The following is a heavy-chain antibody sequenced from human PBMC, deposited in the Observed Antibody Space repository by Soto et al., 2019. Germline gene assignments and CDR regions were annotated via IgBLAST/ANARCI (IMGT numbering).Heavy chain of an antibody. J-gene: IGHJ6*02. CDR2: ISSSSSYI. CDR1: GFTFSSYS. D-gene: IGHD3-3*01. CDR3: ARDLAPITINRDYYYYGMDV. V-gene: IGHV3-21*01. Sequence: EVPLVESGGGLVKPGGSLRLSCAASGFTFSSYSMNWVRQAPGKGLEWVSSISSSSSYIYYADSVKGRFTISRDNAKNSLCLQMNRPRAEDTDVYYCARDLAPITINRDYYYYGMDVWGQGTTVTVSS.